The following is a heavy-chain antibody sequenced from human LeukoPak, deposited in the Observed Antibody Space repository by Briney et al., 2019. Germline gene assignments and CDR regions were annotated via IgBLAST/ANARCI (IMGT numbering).Heavy chain of an antibody. D-gene: IGHD3-3*01. CDR2: IYYSGST. Sequence: ASETLSLTCTVSGGSISSYYWSCIRQPPGKGLEWIGYIYYSGSTNYNPSLKSRVTISVDTSKNQFSLKLSSVTAADTAVYYCARVSPPAGKYYDFWSGYFPDYWGQGTLVTVSS. V-gene: IGHV4-59*01. CDR3: ARVSPPAGKYYDFWSGYFPDY. J-gene: IGHJ4*02. CDR1: GGSISSYY.